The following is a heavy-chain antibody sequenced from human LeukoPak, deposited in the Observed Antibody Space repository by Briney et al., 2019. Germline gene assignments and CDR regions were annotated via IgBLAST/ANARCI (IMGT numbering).Heavy chain of an antibody. CDR3: AREVQVYCSSTSCYNLDS. Sequence: GGSLRLSCAASGFTFGSYWMSWVRQAPGKGLEWVANIKQDGSEKYYVDSVKGRFTISKDNAKNSLYLQMNSLRAEDTAVYYCAREVQVYCSSTSCYNLDSWGQGTLVTVSS. CDR1: GFTFGSYW. CDR2: IKQDGSEK. J-gene: IGHJ4*02. V-gene: IGHV3-7*01. D-gene: IGHD2-2*02.